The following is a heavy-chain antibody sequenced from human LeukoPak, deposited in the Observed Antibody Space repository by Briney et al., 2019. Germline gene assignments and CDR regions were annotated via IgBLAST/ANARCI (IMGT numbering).Heavy chain of an antibody. Sequence: SETLSLTCTVSGGSISSYYWSWIRQPPGKGLEWIGYIYYSGSTNYNPSLKSRVTISVDTSKNQFSLKLSSVTAADTAVYYCAREGPIQFLEQIDFWGQGSLVTVSS. CDR3: AREGPIQFLEQIDF. J-gene: IGHJ4*02. V-gene: IGHV4-59*01. CDR1: GGSISSYY. CDR2: IYYSGST. D-gene: IGHD3-3*01.